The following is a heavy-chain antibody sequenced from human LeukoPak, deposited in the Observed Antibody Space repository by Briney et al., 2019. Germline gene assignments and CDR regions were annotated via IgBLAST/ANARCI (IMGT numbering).Heavy chain of an antibody. Sequence: SETLSLTCAVSGGSISSSNWWSWVRQPPGKGLEWIGYIYYTGSTNYNPSLESRITISVDTSKNQFSLNLSSVTAADTAVYYCAREEPFGNSFGPRTDYWGQGILVTVSS. CDR3: AREEPFGNSFGPRTDY. J-gene: IGHJ4*02. V-gene: IGHV4-4*02. D-gene: IGHD5-18*01. CDR2: IYYTGST. CDR1: GGSISSSNW.